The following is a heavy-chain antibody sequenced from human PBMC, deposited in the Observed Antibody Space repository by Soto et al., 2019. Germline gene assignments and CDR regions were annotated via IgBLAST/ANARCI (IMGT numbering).Heavy chain of an antibody. CDR2: IYHSGST. Sequence: KTSETLSLTCAASGGSISSGGYSWSWIRQPPGKGLEWIGYIYHSGSTYYNPSLKSRVTISVDRSKNQFSLKLSSVTAADTAVYYCARARWFGSASGGWFDPWGQGTLVTAPQ. J-gene: IGHJ5*02. V-gene: IGHV4-30-2*01. D-gene: IGHD3-10*01. CDR1: GGSISSGGYS. CDR3: ARARWFGSASGGWFDP.